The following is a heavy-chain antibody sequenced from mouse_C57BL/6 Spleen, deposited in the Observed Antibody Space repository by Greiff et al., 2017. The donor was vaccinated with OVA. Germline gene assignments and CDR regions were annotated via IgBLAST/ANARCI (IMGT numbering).Heavy chain of an antibody. V-gene: IGHV3-6*01. Sequence: VQLQQSGPGLVKPSQSLSLTCSVTGYSITSGYYWNWIRQFPGNKLEWMGYISYDGSNNYNPSLKNRISITRDTSKNQFFLKLNSVTTEDTATYYCAKNSNYGYFDVWGTGTTVTVSS. D-gene: IGHD2-5*01. CDR1: GYSITSGYY. J-gene: IGHJ1*03. CDR3: AKNSNYGYFDV. CDR2: ISYDGSN.